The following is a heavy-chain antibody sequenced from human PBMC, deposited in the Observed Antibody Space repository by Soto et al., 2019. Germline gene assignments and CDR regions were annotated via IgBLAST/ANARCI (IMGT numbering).Heavy chain of an antibody. CDR1: GFNFSVAW. Sequence: PGGALRLSCATSGFNFSVAWMNWVRQTPGKVLEWVGRVKSKINGGAIDYAAPVKGRVTISRGGGSNTLHFEMHSQKTEDTAVYSCAADLPDSGAYAFGDWGQGNLVTVS. CDR3: AADLPDSGAYAFGD. CDR2: VKSKINGGAI. V-gene: IGHV3-15*07. J-gene: IGHJ4*02. D-gene: IGHD3-10*01.